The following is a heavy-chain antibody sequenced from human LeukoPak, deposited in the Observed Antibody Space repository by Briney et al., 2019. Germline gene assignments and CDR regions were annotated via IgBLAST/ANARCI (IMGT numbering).Heavy chain of an antibody. CDR3: ARNLRPDFDY. CDR2: TYYRSKWIH. D-gene: IGHD6-6*01. J-gene: IGHJ4*02. V-gene: IGHV6-1*01. CDR1: GDTVSSSSSA. Sequence: SQTLSLTCAISGDTVSSSSSAWRWLRQSPSRGLEWLGRTYYRSKWIHDYAVSVRSRITINPDTSKNQFSLQLNSVTPEDTAIYYCARNLRPDFDYWGQGTLVTVSS.